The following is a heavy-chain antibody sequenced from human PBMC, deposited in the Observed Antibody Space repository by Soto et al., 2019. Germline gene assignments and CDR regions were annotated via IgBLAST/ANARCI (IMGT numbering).Heavy chain of an antibody. J-gene: IGHJ4*02. CDR2: IYYSGST. Sequence: QLQLQESGPGLVKPSETLSLTCTVSGGSISSSSYYWGWIRQPPGKGLEWIGSIYYSGSTYYNPSLQGRVTISVDTSKNQFSLKLSSVTAADTAVYYCARRGDIVVVPAARRAPFDYWGQGTLVTVSS. D-gene: IGHD2-2*01. CDR1: GGSISSSSYY. V-gene: IGHV4-39*01. CDR3: ARRGDIVVVPAARRAPFDY.